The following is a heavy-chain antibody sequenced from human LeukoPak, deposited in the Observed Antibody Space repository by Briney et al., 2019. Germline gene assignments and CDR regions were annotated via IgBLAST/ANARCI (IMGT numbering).Heavy chain of an antibody. Sequence: PSETLSLTCTVSGASISFYYWSWIRQPPGKGLEWIGYIYYSGSTNYNPSLKSRVTMSIDTSKNQFSLNLHSVTAADTAVYYCALDSSGWSDDSFDIWGHGTMVTVSS. CDR1: GASISFYY. D-gene: IGHD6-13*01. CDR2: IYYSGST. J-gene: IGHJ3*02. V-gene: IGHV4-59*01. CDR3: ALDSSGWSDDSFDI.